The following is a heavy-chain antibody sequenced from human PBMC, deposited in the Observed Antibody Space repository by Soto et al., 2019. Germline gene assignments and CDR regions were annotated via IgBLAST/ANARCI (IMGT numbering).Heavy chain of an antibody. Sequence: EVQLVESGGGLVKPGGSLRLSCAASGFIFSGHTMNWVRQAPGKGLEWVSSISVISTYTYYADSVKGRFTISRDNAKNSVYLQMNSLRAEDTAVYFCARGLSTSTEGHWGQGVLVNVSS. D-gene: IGHD6-13*01. CDR3: ARGLSTSTEGH. CDR1: GFIFSGHT. CDR2: ISVISTYT. V-gene: IGHV3-21*06. J-gene: IGHJ4*02.